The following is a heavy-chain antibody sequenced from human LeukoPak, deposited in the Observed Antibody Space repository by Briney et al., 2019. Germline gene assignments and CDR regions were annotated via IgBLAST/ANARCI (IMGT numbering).Heavy chain of an antibody. D-gene: IGHD7-27*01. CDR3: ATGDHSFDN. J-gene: IGHJ4*02. Sequence: SETLSLTCSVSGAPLTPYYWNWIRQPPGKGLEWIGRYASGSTTHNPSLKSQFTMSIDTSKNRISLKLTSVTAADTAVYYCATGDHSFDNWGQGTLVTVTP. V-gene: IGHV4-4*07. CDR2: YASGST. CDR1: GAPLTPYY.